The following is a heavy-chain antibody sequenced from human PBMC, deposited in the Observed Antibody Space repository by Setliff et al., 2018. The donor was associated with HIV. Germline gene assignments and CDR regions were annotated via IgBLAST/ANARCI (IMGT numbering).Heavy chain of an antibody. CDR1: RGTFSSFA. CDR2: IIPTFGTS. Sequence: SVKVSCKTSRGTFSSFALSWVRQAPGQGLEWMGGIIPTFGTSNYAQKFQGRVTITADETMTTAYMELSGLKYEDTAVYYCARDGLLVAGIRFDYWGQGTLVTVSS. V-gene: IGHV1-69*13. D-gene: IGHD6-19*01. J-gene: IGHJ4*02. CDR3: ARDGLLVAGIRFDY.